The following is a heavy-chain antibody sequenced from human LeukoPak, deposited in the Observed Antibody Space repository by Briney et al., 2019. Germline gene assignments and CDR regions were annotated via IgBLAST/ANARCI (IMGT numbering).Heavy chain of an antibody. CDR3: ASNYYDSSGYTDY. Sequence: GASVKVSCKASGYTFTGYYMHWVRQAPGQGLEWMGWINPNSGGTNYAQKFQGRVTMTRDTSISTAYMELSRLRSDDTAVYYCASNYYDSSGYTDYWGRGTLVTVSS. J-gene: IGHJ4*02. CDR1: GYTFTGYY. V-gene: IGHV1-2*02. CDR2: INPNSGGT. D-gene: IGHD3-22*01.